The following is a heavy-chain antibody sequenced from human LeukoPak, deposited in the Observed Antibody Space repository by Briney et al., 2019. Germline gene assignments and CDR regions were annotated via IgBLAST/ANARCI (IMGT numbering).Heavy chain of an antibody. CDR2: ISWNSGSI. J-gene: IGHJ6*02. CDR1: GFTFDDYA. Sequence: GGSLRLSCAASGFTFDDYAMHWVRQAPGKGLEWVSGISWNSGSIGYADSVKGRFTISRDNAKNSLYLQMNSLRAEDTAVYYCARLSSSSLYRGGSVSYYYYGMDVWGQGTTVTVSS. V-gene: IGHV3-9*01. D-gene: IGHD6-13*01. CDR3: ARLSSSSLYRGGSVSYYYYGMDV.